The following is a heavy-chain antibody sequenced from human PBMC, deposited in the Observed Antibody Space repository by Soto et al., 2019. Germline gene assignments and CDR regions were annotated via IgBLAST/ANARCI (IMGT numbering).Heavy chain of an antibody. CDR1: GFTFSSYA. CDR2: ISYDGSNK. Sequence: QVQLVESGGGVVQPGRSLRLSCAASGFTFSSYAMHWVRQAPGKGLEWVAVISYDGSNKYYADSVKGRFTISRDNSKNTRYLQMNSLRAEDTAVYYCARESGLYSSGWVDYWGQGTLVTVSS. CDR3: ARESGLYSSGWVDY. V-gene: IGHV3-30-3*01. D-gene: IGHD6-19*01. J-gene: IGHJ4*02.